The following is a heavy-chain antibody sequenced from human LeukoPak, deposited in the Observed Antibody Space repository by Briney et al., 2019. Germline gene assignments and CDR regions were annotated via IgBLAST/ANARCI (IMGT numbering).Heavy chain of an antibody. D-gene: IGHD3-22*01. Sequence: ASVKVSCKASGYTFTSYGISWVRQAPGQGLEWMGWISAYNGNTNCAQKLQGRVTMTTDTSTSTAYMELRSLRSDDTAVYYCARDNKRPPYYYDSSGYRPFDYWGQGTLVTVSS. CDR1: GYTFTSYG. J-gene: IGHJ4*02. V-gene: IGHV1-18*01. CDR3: ARDNKRPPYYYDSSGYRPFDY. CDR2: ISAYNGNT.